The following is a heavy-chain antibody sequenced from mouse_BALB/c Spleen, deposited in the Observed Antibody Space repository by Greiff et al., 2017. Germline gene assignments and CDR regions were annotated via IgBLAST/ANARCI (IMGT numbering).Heavy chain of an antibody. D-gene: IGHD2-3*01. CDR1: GYAFTNYL. V-gene: IGHV1-54*01. Sequence: VQLQQSGAELVRPGTSVKVSCKASGYAFTNYLIEWVKQRPGQGLEWIGVINPGSGGTNYNEKFKGKATLTADKSSSTAYMQLSSLTSDVSAVYFCARGDGYYYYAMDYWGQGTSVTVSS. J-gene: IGHJ4*01. CDR3: ARGDGYYYYAMDY. CDR2: INPGSGGT.